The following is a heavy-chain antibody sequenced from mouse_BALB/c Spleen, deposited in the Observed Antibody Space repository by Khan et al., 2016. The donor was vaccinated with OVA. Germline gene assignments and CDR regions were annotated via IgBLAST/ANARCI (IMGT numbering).Heavy chain of an antibody. J-gene: IGHJ4*01. V-gene: IGHV3-2*02. Sequence: EVQLVESGPGLVKPSPSLSLTCTVTGYSITSNYAWNWIRQFPGNKLEWMGYISYSGSTSYNPSLNSRISITRDPSKNQSFLQLRSVTTEDTATDNCARGNYDGYAMDYWGQGTSVTVSS. CDR1: GYSITSNYA. D-gene: IGHD2-4*01. CDR3: ARGNYDGYAMDY. CDR2: ISYSGST.